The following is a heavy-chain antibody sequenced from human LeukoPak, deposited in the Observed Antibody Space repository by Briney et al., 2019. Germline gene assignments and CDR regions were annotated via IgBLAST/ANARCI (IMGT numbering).Heavy chain of an antibody. D-gene: IGHD6-25*01. J-gene: IGHJ4*02. CDR2: ISGSGGST. V-gene: IGHV3-23*01. CDR1: GFTFNTHT. Sequence: GGSLRLSCAASGFTFNTHTMNWVRQAPGKWLEWVSAISGSGGSTYYADSVKGRFTISRDNSKNTLYLQMNSLRAEDTAVYYCAEEKLGGYSSWGQGTLVTVSS. CDR3: AEEKLGGYSS.